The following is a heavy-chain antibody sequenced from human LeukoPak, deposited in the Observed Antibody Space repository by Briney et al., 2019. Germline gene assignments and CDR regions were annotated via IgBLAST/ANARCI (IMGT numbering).Heavy chain of an antibody. V-gene: IGHV4-4*07. Sequence: SETLSLTCTVSGGSISTYFWSWIRQPAGKGLEWIGRIDTSGSSSYNPSLESRVTMSVDTSKNQFSLKLSSVTAADTAVYYCARVAGRNWFDPWGQGTLVTVSP. CDR2: IDTSGSS. CDR3: ARVAGRNWFDP. CDR1: GGSISTYF. J-gene: IGHJ5*02.